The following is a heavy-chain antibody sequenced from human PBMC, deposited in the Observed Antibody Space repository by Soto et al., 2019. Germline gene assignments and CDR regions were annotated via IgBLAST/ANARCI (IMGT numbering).Heavy chain of an antibody. D-gene: IGHD2-15*01. J-gene: IGHJ1*01. V-gene: IGHV4-39*01. Sequence: KPSETLSLTCTVSGGSLSSSDYYWGWIRQPPGKGLEWLGSIYYSGNTYYNPSLESRVTISVDTSKKQFSLKLRSVTAADTAVYYCARLYCSGGSCYSPPAYFNHWGQGTLVTVSS. CDR2: IYYSGNT. CDR3: ARLYCSGGSCYSPPAYFNH. CDR1: GGSLSSSDYY.